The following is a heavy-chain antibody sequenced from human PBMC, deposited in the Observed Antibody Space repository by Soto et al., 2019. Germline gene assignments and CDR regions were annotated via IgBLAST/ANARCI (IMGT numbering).Heavy chain of an antibody. V-gene: IGHV1-69*06. Sequence: SLKVSAKPSGGTFVIYAISWVRQAPGQGLGGRGGIIPIFGTANYAQKCQGRVTITADKSTSTAYMELSSLRSEDTAVYYCARVESNGYSYGLSYYYYGMDVWGQGTTVTVSS. J-gene: IGHJ6*02. CDR2: IIPIFGTA. D-gene: IGHD5-18*01. CDR3: ARVESNGYSYGLSYYYYGMDV. CDR1: GGTFVIYA.